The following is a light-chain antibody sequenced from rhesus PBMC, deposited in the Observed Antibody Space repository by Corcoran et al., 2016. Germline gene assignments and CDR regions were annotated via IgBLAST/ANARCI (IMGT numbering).Light chain of an antibody. Sequence: ETVVTQSPATLSLSPGERATLSCRASQSIGSNLAWYHQKPGQAPRLLIYDVFSRATGIPDRFSGSGAGTEFTLTISSLEPEDVGVYSCHQYNNWYTFGQGTKVEI. CDR2: DVF. CDR1: QSIGSN. CDR3: HQYNNWYT. V-gene: IGKV3-24*04. J-gene: IGKJ2*01.